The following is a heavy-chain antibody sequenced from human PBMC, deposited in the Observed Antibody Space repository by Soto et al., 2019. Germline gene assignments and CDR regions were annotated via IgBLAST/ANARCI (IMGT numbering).Heavy chain of an antibody. Sequence: GGTLRLSCAASGFTFSSYWMSWVRQAPGKGLEWVANIKQDGSEKYYVDSVKGRFTISRDNAKNSLYLQMNSLRAEDTAVYYCARATLDWLNDYWGQGTLVTVSS. V-gene: IGHV3-7*01. D-gene: IGHD3-9*01. CDR1: GFTFSSYW. J-gene: IGHJ4*02. CDR2: IKQDGSEK. CDR3: ARATLDWLNDY.